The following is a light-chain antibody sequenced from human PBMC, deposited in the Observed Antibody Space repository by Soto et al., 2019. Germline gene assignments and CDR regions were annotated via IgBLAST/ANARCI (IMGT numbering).Light chain of an antibody. V-gene: IGKV1-5*03. Sequence: DIQMTQSPSILSASVGDRVTITCRASQSIDTWLAWHQQKPGKAPKLLISKASNLESGVPSRFSGSGSGTEFTLTISSLQPDDFATYYCQQYNSFRAFGQGTKVDNK. CDR3: QQYNSFRA. J-gene: IGKJ1*01. CDR1: QSIDTW. CDR2: KAS.